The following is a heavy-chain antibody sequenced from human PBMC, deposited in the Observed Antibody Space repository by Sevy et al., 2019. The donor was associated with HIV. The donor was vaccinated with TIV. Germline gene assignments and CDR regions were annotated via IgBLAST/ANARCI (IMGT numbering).Heavy chain of an antibody. D-gene: IGHD3-3*01. CDR2: ISSNGGST. CDR3: ARAEGVTIFGIDAFDI. Sequence: GGSLRLSCAASGLTFSSYAMHWVRQAPGKGLEYVSAISSNGGSTYYANSVKGRFTISRDNSKNTLFLQMGSLRAEDMAVYYCARAEGVTIFGIDAFDIWGQGTMVTVSS. CDR1: GLTFSSYA. J-gene: IGHJ3*02. V-gene: IGHV3-64*01.